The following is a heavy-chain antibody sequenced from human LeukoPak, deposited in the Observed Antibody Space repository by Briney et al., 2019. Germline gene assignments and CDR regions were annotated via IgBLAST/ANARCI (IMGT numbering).Heavy chain of an antibody. CDR3: ASPLHGLDYYYYYMDV. CDR1: GGTFSSYA. Sequence: GASVKVSCKASGGTFSSYAISWVRQAPGQGLEWMGGIIPIFGTANYAQKFQGRVTITADESTSTAYMELSSLRSEDTAVYYCASPLHGLDYYYYYMDVWGKGTTVTVSS. CDR2: IIPIFGTA. V-gene: IGHV1-69*13. D-gene: IGHD2-21*01. J-gene: IGHJ6*03.